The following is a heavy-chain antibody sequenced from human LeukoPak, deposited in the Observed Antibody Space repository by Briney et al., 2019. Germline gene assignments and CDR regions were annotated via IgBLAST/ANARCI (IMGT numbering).Heavy chain of an antibody. J-gene: IGHJ4*02. CDR2: IIPIFGTA. V-gene: IGHV1-69*01. CDR1: GGTFSSYA. CDR3: ARSNYDILTGYFSYLDY. D-gene: IGHD3-9*01. Sequence: ASVKVSCKASGGTFSSYAISWVRQAPGQGLEWMGGIIPIFGTANYAQKFQGRVTITAGESTSTAYMELSSLRSEDTAVYYCARSNYDILTGYFSYLDYWGQGTLVTVSS.